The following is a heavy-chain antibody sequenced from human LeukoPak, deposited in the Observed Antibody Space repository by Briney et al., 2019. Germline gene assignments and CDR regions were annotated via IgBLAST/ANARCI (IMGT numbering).Heavy chain of an antibody. CDR2: ISSSSSTI. Sequence: GGSLRLSCAASGFTFSDYYMSWIRQAPGKGLEWVSYISSSSSTIYYADSVKGRFTISRDNAKNSLYLQMNSLRAEDTAVYYCARSADSSGYAKFDYWGQGTLVTVSS. D-gene: IGHD3-22*01. CDR3: ARSADSSGYAKFDY. V-gene: IGHV3-11*04. J-gene: IGHJ4*02. CDR1: GFTFSDYY.